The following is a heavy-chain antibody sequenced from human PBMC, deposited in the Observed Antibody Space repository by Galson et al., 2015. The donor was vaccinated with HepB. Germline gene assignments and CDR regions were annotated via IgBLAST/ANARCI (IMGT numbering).Heavy chain of an antibody. CDR2: VTHSGTT. D-gene: IGHD3-16*02. Sequence: SETLSLTCAVYGGSFGDYYYTWIRQSPGKGLEWIGQVTHSGTTNYNPSLKSRVTISVDTSKNQFSLKLSSVTAADTAVYFCARVGVIMFGGAIVVPHFFDYWGQGTLVTVSS. CDR1: GGSFGDYY. J-gene: IGHJ4*02. V-gene: IGHV4-34*01. CDR3: ARVGVIMFGGAIVVPHFFDY.